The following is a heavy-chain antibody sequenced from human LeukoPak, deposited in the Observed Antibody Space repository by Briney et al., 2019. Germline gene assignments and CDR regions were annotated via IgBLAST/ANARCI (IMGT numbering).Heavy chain of an antibody. CDR1: GFTFSSYV. D-gene: IGHD3-22*01. CDR3: ARDMGYYYDSSGYHDAFDI. CDR2: ISGSGGTT. J-gene: IGHJ3*02. Sequence: GGSLKLSCAASGFTFSSYVMSWVRQAPGKGLEWVSLISGSGGTTNYADSLKGRFTISRDNSNNTLYLQMNSLRAEDTAVYYCARDMGYYYDSSGYHDAFDIWGQGTMVTVSS. V-gene: IGHV3-23*01.